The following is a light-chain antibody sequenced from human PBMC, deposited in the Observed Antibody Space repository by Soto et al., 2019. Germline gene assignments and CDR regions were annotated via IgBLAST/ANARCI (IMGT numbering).Light chain of an antibody. V-gene: IGLV3-1*01. CDR3: QAWDSSTVV. CDR1: KLGDKY. J-gene: IGLJ2*01. Sequence: SYELTQTPSVSLSPGQTASITCYGDKLGDKYGCWYQQKPGQSPVLVIYQDSKRPSGIPERFSGSNSGNTATLTISGPQAMYEADYYCQAWDSSTVVFGGGTQLTVL. CDR2: QDS.